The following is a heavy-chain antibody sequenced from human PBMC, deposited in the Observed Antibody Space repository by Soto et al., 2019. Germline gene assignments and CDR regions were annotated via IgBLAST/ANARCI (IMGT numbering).Heavy chain of an antibody. CDR3: ARGIGSYYYMDV. CDR1: GFTFSSYD. CDR2: IGAAGDT. V-gene: IGHV3-13*01. J-gene: IGHJ6*03. D-gene: IGHD2-15*01. Sequence: EVQLVESGGGLVQPGGSLSLSCAASGFTFSSYDMHWVRQATGKGLEWVSTIGAAGDTSYPGSVKGRFTISRENARNSLYRQMNSLRAGDTAVYYCARGIGSYYYMDVWGKGTTVTVSS.